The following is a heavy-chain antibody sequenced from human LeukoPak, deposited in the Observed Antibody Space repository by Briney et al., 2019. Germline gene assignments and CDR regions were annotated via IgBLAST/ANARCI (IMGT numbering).Heavy chain of an antibody. CDR1: GYSISSGSY. CDR3: ARPTARLGWFDP. CDR2: IYHSGST. V-gene: IGHV4-38-2*02. Sequence: SETLSLTCTVSGYSISSGSYWGWIRQPPGKGLEWVGSIYHSGSTYHNPSLKSRVTISVDTSKNQFSLKLRSVTAADTAVYYCARPTARLGWFDPWGQGTLVTVSS. J-gene: IGHJ5*02. D-gene: IGHD6-6*01.